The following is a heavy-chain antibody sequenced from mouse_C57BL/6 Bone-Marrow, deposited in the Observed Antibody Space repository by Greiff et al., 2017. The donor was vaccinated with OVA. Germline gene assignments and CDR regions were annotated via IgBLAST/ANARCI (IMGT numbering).Heavy chain of an antibody. D-gene: IGHD1-1*01. CDR3: AREGGSSFYYAMDY. J-gene: IGHJ4*01. Sequence: QVHVKQSGAELVKPGASVKISCKASGYAFSSYWMNWVKQRPGKGLEWIGQIYPGDGDTNYNGKFKGKATLTADKSSSTAYMQLSSLTSEDSAVYFCAREGGSSFYYAMDYWGQGTSVTVSS. V-gene: IGHV1-80*01. CDR2: IYPGDGDT. CDR1: GYAFSSYW.